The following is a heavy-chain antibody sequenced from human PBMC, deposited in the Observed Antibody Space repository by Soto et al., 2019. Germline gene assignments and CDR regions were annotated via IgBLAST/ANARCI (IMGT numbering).Heavy chain of an antibody. CDR1: GFTFSSYA. Sequence: GGSLRLSCAASGFTFSSYAMSWVRQAPGKGLEWVSAISGSGGSTYYADPVKGRFTISRDNSKNTLYLQTNSLRAEDTAVYYCAKIPPGYSYGYFYFDYWGQGTLVTVSS. CDR3: AKIPPGYSYGYFYFDY. CDR2: ISGSGGST. V-gene: IGHV3-23*01. J-gene: IGHJ4*02. D-gene: IGHD5-18*01.